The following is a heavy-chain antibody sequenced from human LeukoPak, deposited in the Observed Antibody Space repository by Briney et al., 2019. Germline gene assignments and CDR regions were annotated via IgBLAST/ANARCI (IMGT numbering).Heavy chain of an antibody. CDR1: GGSISSYY. CDR3: ARVKIFGESAYFDY. CDR2: IYHSGST. D-gene: IGHD3-10*01. V-gene: IGHV4-59*12. J-gene: IGHJ4*02. Sequence: SETLSLTCTVSGGSISSYYWSWIRQPPGKGLEWIGYIYHSGSTYYNPSLKSRVTISVDRSKNQFSLKLSSVTAADTAVYYCARVKIFGESAYFDYWGQGTLVTVSS.